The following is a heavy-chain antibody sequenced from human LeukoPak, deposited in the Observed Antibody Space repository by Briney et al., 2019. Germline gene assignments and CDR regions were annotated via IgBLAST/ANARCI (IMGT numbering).Heavy chain of an antibody. J-gene: IGHJ3*02. CDR3: ATERAPRAFDI. Sequence: GASVKVSCKTSGFTFSTSAVQWVRQARGQRLEWIGWIIVGSGATNYAQSLQGRFTITRDMSTNTAYMELSSLGSEDSAVYYCATERAPRAFDIWGQGTMVTVSS. CDR1: GFTFSTSA. V-gene: IGHV1-58*01. CDR2: IIVGSGAT.